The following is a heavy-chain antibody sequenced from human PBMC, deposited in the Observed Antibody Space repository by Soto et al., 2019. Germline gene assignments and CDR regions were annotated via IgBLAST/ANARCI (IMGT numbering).Heavy chain of an antibody. J-gene: IGHJ6*02. CDR2: IYHSGST. Sequence: QVQLQESGPGLVKPSESLSLTYTISGGSISGNSYYWSWIRQPPGKGLEWIGYIYHSGSTHNNPSLESRVTISVDTSKNQFSLKLTSVTAADTAVYYCARASGRITIFGIVIAHYYYGMDVWGQGTTVTVSS. D-gene: IGHD3-3*01. CDR3: ARASGRITIFGIVIAHYYYGMDV. CDR1: GGSISGNSYY. V-gene: IGHV4-61*01.